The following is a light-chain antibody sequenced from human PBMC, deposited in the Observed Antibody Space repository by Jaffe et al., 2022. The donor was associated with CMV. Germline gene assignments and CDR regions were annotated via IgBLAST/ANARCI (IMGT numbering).Light chain of an antibody. Sequence: QSVLTQPPSVSGTPGQRVAISCSGSSSDIGSNTVNWYQQLPGTAPQLLIYNNNQRPSGVPDRFSGSKSGTSASLAISGLQSEDEADYYCAAWDDSLNGWVFGGGTKLTVL. CDR2: NNN. J-gene: IGLJ3*02. CDR3: AAWDDSLNGWV. CDR1: SSDIGSNT. V-gene: IGLV1-44*01.